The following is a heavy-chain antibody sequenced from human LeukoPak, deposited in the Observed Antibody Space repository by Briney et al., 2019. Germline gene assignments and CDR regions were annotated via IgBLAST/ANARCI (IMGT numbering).Heavy chain of an antibody. CDR2: ISAYNGNT. D-gene: IGHD2-15*01. J-gene: IGHJ4*02. CDR1: GYTFTSYG. V-gene: IGHV1-18*01. Sequence: ASVKVSCKASGYTFTSYGISWVRQAPGRGLEWMGWISAYNGNTNYAQKLQGRVTMTTDTSTSTAYMELRSLRSDDTAVYFCARGSRYCIGGTCYSGKLDYWGQGTLVTVSS. CDR3: ARGSRYCIGGTCYSGKLDY.